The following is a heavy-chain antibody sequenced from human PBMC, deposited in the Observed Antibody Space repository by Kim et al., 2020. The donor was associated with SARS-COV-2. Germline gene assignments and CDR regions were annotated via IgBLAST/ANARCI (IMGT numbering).Heavy chain of an antibody. Sequence: VEGRFPISRDNSKNTLYLQMNRLRAEDTAVYYCARDMGGYDTYYYYGMDVWGQGTTVTVSS. CDR3: ARDMGGYDTYYYYGMDV. J-gene: IGHJ6*02. V-gene: IGHV3-30*01. D-gene: IGHD5-12*01.